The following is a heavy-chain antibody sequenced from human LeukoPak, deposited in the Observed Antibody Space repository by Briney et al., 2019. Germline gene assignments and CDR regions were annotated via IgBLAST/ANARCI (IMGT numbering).Heavy chain of an antibody. CDR2: IYPSDLDI. J-gene: IGHJ4*02. CDR1: GYFFNSYW. V-gene: IGHV5-51*01. D-gene: IGHD5-24*01. Sequence: GESLEISCEGSGYFFNSYWIAWVRQMPGKGLGWMGIIYPSDLDIRYSPSFQGQVTMSVDKSNSIAYLQWNSLKASDTGMYFCARGDPTGGNYHTLDYWGQGTLVTVPS. CDR3: ARGDPTGGNYHTLDY.